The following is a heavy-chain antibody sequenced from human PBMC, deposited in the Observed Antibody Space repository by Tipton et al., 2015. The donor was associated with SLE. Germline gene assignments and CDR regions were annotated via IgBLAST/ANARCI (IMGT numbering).Heavy chain of an antibody. CDR1: GGSISTGGDS. J-gene: IGHJ2*01. Sequence: TLSLTCTVSGGSISTGGDSWGWIRQPPGKGLEWIGNIYSSGRTYDNPSLKSRITISADTSKNQFSLNLISVTTADTAVYYCARVVRSGWDLLNGYFDLWGRGTLVTVSS. V-gene: IGHV4-39*07. D-gene: IGHD6-19*01. CDR3: ARVVRSGWDLLNGYFDL. CDR2: IYSSGRT.